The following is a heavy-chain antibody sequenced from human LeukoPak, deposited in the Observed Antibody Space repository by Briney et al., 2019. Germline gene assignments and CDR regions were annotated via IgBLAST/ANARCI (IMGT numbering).Heavy chain of an antibody. CDR2: INPNTGDT. V-gene: IGHV1-2*02. CDR3: VRSGYSSGWYDRSPGGEDGFDM. J-gene: IGHJ3*02. Sequence: ASVKVSCKASGYTFTDYFIHWMRQAPGQGLEWMGWINPNTGDTKFSQKFQGRVSMTRDTSLTTAYMELSRLRWDDTAVYYCVRSGYSSGWYDRSPGGEDGFDMWGQGTMVTVSS. CDR1: GYTFTDYF. D-gene: IGHD6-19*01.